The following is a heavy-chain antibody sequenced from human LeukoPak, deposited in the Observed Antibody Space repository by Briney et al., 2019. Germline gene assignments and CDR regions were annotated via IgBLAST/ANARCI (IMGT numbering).Heavy chain of an antibody. CDR3: ARDLDTATDYFDY. V-gene: IGHV4-39*02. D-gene: IGHD5-18*01. Sequence: PSETPSLTCTVSGGSISSSSYYWGWIRQPPGKGLEWIGSIYYSGSSYYNPSLKSRVTISVHTSKNQFSLKLSSVTAADTAVYYCARDLDTATDYFDYWGQGTLVTVSS. CDR2: IYYSGSS. CDR1: GGSISSSSYY. J-gene: IGHJ4*02.